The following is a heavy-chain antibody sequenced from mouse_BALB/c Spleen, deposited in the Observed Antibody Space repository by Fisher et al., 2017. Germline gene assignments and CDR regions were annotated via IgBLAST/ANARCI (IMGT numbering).Heavy chain of an antibody. V-gene: IGHV1-55*01. J-gene: IGHJ4*01. D-gene: IGHD2-3*01. CDR3: TRQRESNDGPMDY. Sequence: KFKGKATLTVDTSSSTAYMQLSSLTSEDSAVYYCTRQRESNDGPMDYWGQGTSVTVSS.